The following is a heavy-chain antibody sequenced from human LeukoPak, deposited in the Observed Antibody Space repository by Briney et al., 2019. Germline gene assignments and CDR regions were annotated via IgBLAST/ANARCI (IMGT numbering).Heavy chain of an antibody. D-gene: IGHD3-9*01. CDR2: IYDSGST. V-gene: IGHV4-30-2*01. CDR3: ARVRYKFSLDY. Sequence: SQTLSLTCAVSGGSISSGGYSWSWLRQPPGKGLEWVGYIYDSGSTYYNPSLKSRVTISVDRSKNQFSLKLSSVTAADTAVYYCARVRYKFSLDYWGQGTLVTVSS. CDR1: GGSISSGGYS. J-gene: IGHJ4*02.